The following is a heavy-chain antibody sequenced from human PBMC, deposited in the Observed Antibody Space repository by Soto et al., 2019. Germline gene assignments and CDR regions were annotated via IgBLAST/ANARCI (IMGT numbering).Heavy chain of an antibody. V-gene: IGHV4-34*01. CDR2: INHSGST. D-gene: IGHD7-27*01. J-gene: IGHJ3*02. Sequence: ASETLSLTCAVYGGSFSGYYWSRILQPPGKGLEWIGEINHSGSTNYNPSLKSRVTISVGTSKNQFSLKLSSVTAADTAVYYCARATGEGRRLDAVDIWGQGTMVTVSS. CDR1: GGSFSGYY. CDR3: ARATGEGRRLDAVDI.